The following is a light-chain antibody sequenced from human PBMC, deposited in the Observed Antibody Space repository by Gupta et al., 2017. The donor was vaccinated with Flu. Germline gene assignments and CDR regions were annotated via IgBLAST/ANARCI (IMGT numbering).Light chain of an antibody. CDR2: YAS. CDR1: QRIGRY. CDR3: QPRVNIPCA. V-gene: IGKV1-39*01. Sequence: PSSLSASVGDRVTITCRARQRIGRYLYWYQQKPGDAPKLLIYYASTEKSGVPSSFSGSGCGTDFTLPISSRQPEDFADYYCQPRVNIPCAFGQGTXVEIK. J-gene: IGKJ2*02.